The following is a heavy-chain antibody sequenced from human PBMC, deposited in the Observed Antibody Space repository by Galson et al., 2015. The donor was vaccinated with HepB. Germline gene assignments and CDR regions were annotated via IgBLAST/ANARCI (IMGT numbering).Heavy chain of an antibody. CDR2: ISGNGDST. D-gene: IGHD5-18*01. J-gene: IGHJ5*01. Sequence: SLRLSCAASGFGFDTHALSWVRQAPGKGLAWLSGISGNGDSTFYADSVKGRFTVSKDNSNNMLYLQMNSLRAEDAGLYFCAKGYGLFDSWGQGILVTVSS. CDR3: AKGYGLFDS. CDR1: GFGFDTHA. V-gene: IGHV3-23*01.